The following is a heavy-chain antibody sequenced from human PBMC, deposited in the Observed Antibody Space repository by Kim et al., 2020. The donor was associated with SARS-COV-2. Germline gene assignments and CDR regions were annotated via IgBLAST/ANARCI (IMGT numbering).Heavy chain of an antibody. CDR3: ARGPYSSSWYGPKNWFDP. Sequence: RRVTISGDTSKNQFSLKLSTVTAADTAVYYCARGPYSSSWYGPKNWFDPWGQGTLVTVSS. J-gene: IGHJ5*02. V-gene: IGHV4-34*01. D-gene: IGHD6-13*01.